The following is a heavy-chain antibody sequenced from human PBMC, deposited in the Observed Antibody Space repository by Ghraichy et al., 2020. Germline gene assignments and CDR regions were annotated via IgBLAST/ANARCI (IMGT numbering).Heavy chain of an antibody. CDR1: GDSVSSNSAA. Sequence: SQTLSLTCAISGDSVSSNSAAWNWIRQSPSRGLEWLGRTYYRSKWYNDYAVSVKSRITINPDTSKNQFSLQLNSVTPEETAVYYCAREAECSGGSCYSAYYYYYMDVWGKGTTVTVSS. CDR2: TYYRSKWYN. CDR3: AREAECSGGSCYSAYYYYYMDV. D-gene: IGHD2-15*01. J-gene: IGHJ6*03. V-gene: IGHV6-1*01.